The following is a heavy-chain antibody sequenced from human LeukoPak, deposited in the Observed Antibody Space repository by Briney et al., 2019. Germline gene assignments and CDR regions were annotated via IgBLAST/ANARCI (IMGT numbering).Heavy chain of an antibody. V-gene: IGHV3-48*01. CDR3: ARGKGVYTFGPLDS. CDR2: ISSSSSTI. D-gene: IGHD5-18*01. Sequence: GGSLRLSCAASGFTFSSYSMNWVRQAPGKGLEWVSYISSSSSTIYYADSVKGRFTISRDSSKNTLYLQMNSLRAEDTAVYFCARGKGVYTFGPLDSWGQGTLVTVSS. CDR1: GFTFSSYS. J-gene: IGHJ4*02.